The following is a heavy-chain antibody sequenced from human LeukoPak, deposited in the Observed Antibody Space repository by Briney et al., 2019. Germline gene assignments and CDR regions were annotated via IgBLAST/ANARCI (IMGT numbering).Heavy chain of an antibody. V-gene: IGHV7-4-1*02. Sequence: ASVKVSCKASGYTFTSYAMNWVRQAPGQGLEWMGWINTNTGNPTYAQGFTGRFVFSLDTSVSTAYLQISSLKAEDTAVYYCARGYSYGYALLVYFDYWGQGTLVTVPS. CDR1: GYTFTSYA. CDR2: INTNTGNP. J-gene: IGHJ4*02. CDR3: ARGYSYGYALLVYFDY. D-gene: IGHD5-18*01.